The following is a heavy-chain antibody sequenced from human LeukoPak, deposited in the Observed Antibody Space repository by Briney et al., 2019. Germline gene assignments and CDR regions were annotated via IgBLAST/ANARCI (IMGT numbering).Heavy chain of an antibody. D-gene: IGHD1-1*01. CDR1: GFTFNTYS. CDR3: ARDTWGGVHDAFDI. V-gene: IGHV3-21*04. CDR2: ISTSSSYI. Sequence: GGSLRLSCAASGFTFNTYSMSWVRQAPGKGLEWVSSISTSSSYIYSADSVKGRFTISRDNAKNSLYLQMNSLRAEDTAVYYCARDTWGGVHDAFDIWGQGTMVTVSS. J-gene: IGHJ3*02.